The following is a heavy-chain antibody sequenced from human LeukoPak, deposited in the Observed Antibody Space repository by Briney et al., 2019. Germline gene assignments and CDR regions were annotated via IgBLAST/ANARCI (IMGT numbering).Heavy chain of an antibody. V-gene: IGHV1-2*02. CDR1: GYTFTGYY. CDR3: ATAGSPTAAFDI. CDR2: INPNSGGT. J-gene: IGHJ3*02. Sequence: ASVKVSCKASGYTFTGYYTHWVRQAPGQGLEWMGWINPNSGGTNYAQKFQGRVTMTSDTSITTAYMELSRLRFDDTAVYYCATAGSPTAAFDIWGQGTMVTVSS. D-gene: IGHD2-21*02.